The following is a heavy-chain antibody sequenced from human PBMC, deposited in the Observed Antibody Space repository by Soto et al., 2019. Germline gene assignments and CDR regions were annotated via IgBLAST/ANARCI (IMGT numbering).Heavy chain of an antibody. CDR3: ARVTSGNSDSGYDYPYHYYGLDV. CDR1: GFIFSTYS. Sequence: EVQLVESGGGLVKPGESLRLSCEASGFIFSTYSMNWVRQAPGKGLEWVSSISSSSTYKSYGDSVKGRFTISRDNAKKSLYLQMNSLRAEDTAVYYCARVTSGNSDSGYDYPYHYYGLDVWGQGTTVTVSS. CDR2: ISSSSTYK. D-gene: IGHD5-12*01. V-gene: IGHV3-21*01. J-gene: IGHJ6*02.